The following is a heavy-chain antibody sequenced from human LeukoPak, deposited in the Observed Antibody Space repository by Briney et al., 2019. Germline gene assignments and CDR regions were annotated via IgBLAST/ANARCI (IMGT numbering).Heavy chain of an antibody. CDR2: IYYSGTA. CDR3: ATFSKRDDAFDI. D-gene: IGHD6-25*01. V-gene: IGHV4-39*07. CDR1: GGSISSSSSY. Sequence: SETLSLTCTVPGGSISSSSSYWGWIRQPPGKGLEWIGSIYYSGTAYYNPSLKSRVTISVDTSKNQFSLKLSSVTAADTAVYYCATFSKRDDAFDIWGQGTMVTVSS. J-gene: IGHJ3*02.